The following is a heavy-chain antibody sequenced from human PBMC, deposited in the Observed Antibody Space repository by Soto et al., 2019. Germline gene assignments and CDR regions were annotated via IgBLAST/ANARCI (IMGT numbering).Heavy chain of an antibody. CDR3: ARQRTSVVTQAYFDV. CDR2: IYYSGRT. CDR1: GGSFSGYY. Sequence: SETLSLTCAVYGGSFSGYYWSWIRQPPGKGLEWIGSIYYSGRTYNNPSLRSRVSMSIDTSKDQFSLKLKSVTAADTALYFCARQRTSVVTQAYFDVWGPGSLVTVSS. V-gene: IGHV4-59*04. D-gene: IGHD2-21*02. J-gene: IGHJ4*02.